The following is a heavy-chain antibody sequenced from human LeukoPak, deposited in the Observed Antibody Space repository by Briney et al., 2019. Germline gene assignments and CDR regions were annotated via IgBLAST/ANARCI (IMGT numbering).Heavy chain of an antibody. Sequence: PGGSLRLSCAASGFTFSSYSMNWVRQAPGKGLEWVSYISTSGTNIYYADSVKGRFTISRDNAKISLYLQMISLRDEDTAVYYCARDMNYGSGSYYYDYWGQGTLVTVSS. CDR2: ISTSGTNI. J-gene: IGHJ4*02. CDR3: ARDMNYGSGSYYYDY. V-gene: IGHV3-48*02. D-gene: IGHD3-10*01. CDR1: GFTFSSYS.